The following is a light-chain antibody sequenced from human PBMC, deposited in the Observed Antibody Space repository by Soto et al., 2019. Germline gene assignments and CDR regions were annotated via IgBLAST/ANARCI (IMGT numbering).Light chain of an antibody. J-gene: IGKJ3*01. CDR2: AAS. V-gene: IGKV1-27*01. Sequence: DIQMTQSPSSLSASEGDRVTVNCRASQGIDTYLAWYQQQPGQVPKLLIYAASPLQSGVPSRFSGSGSGTDFALTISSLQPEDVATYFCQKYTRAPFTFGPGTKVYIK. CDR1: QGIDTY. CDR3: QKYTRAPFT.